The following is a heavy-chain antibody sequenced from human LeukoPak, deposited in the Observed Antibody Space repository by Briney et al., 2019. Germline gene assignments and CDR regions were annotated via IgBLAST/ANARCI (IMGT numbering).Heavy chain of an antibody. CDR2: ISAYNGNT. V-gene: IGHV1-18*01. CDR3: ARETTPRWFDP. D-gene: IGHD4-11*01. J-gene: IGHJ5*02. Sequence: GASVKVSCKASGYTFTSYGISWVRQAPGHGLEWMGWISAYNGNTNYAQKLQGRVTMTTDTSTSTAYMELRGLRSDDTAVYYCARETTPRWFDPWGQGTLVTVSS. CDR1: GYTFTSYG.